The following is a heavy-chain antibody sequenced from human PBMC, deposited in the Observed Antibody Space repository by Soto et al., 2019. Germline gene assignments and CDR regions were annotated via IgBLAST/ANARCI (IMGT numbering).Heavy chain of an antibody. CDR1: GGSISSYY. J-gene: IGHJ4*02. CDR2: IYTSGST. Sequence: SETLSLTCTVSGGSISSYYLSWIRQPAGKGLEWIGRIYTSGSTNYNPSLRSRVTMSVDTSKNQFSLKLSSVTAADTAVYYCAKGVRSGWYFDYWGQGTLVTVSS. D-gene: IGHD6-19*01. V-gene: IGHV4-4*07. CDR3: AKGVRSGWYFDY.